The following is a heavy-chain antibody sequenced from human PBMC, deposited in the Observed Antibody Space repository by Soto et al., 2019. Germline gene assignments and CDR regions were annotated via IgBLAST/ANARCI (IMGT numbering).Heavy chain of an antibody. J-gene: IGHJ4*02. Sequence: GSLRLSGAASGFTFSSYAMSWVRQAPGKGLEWVSAISGSGGSTYYADSVKGRFTISRDNSKNTLYLQMNSLRAEGTAVYYCAREKSSGYYYDYWGQGTLVTVSS. D-gene: IGHD3-22*01. CDR3: AREKSSGYYYDY. V-gene: IGHV3-23*01. CDR1: GFTFSSYA. CDR2: ISGSGGST.